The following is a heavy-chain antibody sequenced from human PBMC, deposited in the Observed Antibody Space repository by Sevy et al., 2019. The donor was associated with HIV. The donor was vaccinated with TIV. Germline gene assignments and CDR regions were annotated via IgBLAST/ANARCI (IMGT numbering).Heavy chain of an antibody. J-gene: IGHJ3*02. CDR1: GFTFSSYA. V-gene: IGHV3-30-3*01. Sequence: GGSLRLSCAASGFTFSSYAMHWVRQAPGKGLEWVAVISYDGSNKYYADSVKGRFTISRDNSKNTLYLQMNSLRAEDTAVYYCARDLEYYDSSGSVDDAFDIWGQGTMFTVSS. CDR3: ARDLEYYDSSGSVDDAFDI. D-gene: IGHD3-22*01. CDR2: ISYDGSNK.